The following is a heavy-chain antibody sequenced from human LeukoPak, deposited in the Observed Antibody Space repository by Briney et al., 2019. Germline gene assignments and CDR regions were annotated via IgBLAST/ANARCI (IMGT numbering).Heavy chain of an antibody. CDR1: GFTFSSYG. D-gene: IGHD3-22*01. V-gene: IGHV3-30*02. CDR3: AKASSGYYDAFDI. J-gene: IGHJ3*02. CDR2: IRYDGSNK. Sequence: PGGSLRLSCAASGFTFSSYGMHWVRQAPGKGLKWVAFIRYDGSNKYYADSVKGRFTISRDNSKNTLYLQMSSLRAEDTAVYYCAKASSGYYDAFDIWGQGTMVTVSS.